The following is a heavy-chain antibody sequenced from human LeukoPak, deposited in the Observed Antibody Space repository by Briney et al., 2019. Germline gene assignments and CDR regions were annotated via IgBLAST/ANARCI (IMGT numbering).Heavy chain of an antibody. J-gene: IGHJ2*01. CDR2: INPNSGGT. CDR1: GYTVTGYY. CDR3: ARAPSLALHYWYFDL. Sequence: GASVKVSCKASGYTVTGYYMHWVRQAPGQGLEWMGWINPNSGGTNYAQKFQGRVTMTRDTSINTAYMELSRLRSDDTAMYYCARAPSLALHYWYFDLWGRGTLVTVSS. D-gene: IGHD6-6*01. V-gene: IGHV1-2*02.